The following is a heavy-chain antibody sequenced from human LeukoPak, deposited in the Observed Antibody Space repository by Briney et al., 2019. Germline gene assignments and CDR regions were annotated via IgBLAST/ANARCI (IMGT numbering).Heavy chain of an antibody. CDR2: ISYDGSNK. D-gene: IGHD2-2*01. CDR3: ARVRSSSTSRDNWFDP. CDR1: GFTFSSYA. Sequence: GRSLRLSCAASGFTFSSYAMHWVRQAPGKGLEWVAVISYDGSNKYYADSVKGRFTISRDNSKNTLYLQMSSLRAEDTAVYYCARVRSSSTSRDNWFDPWGQGTLVTVSS. J-gene: IGHJ5*02. V-gene: IGHV3-30*04.